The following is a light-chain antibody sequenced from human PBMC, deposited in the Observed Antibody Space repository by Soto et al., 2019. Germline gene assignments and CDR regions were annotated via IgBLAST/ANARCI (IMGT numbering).Light chain of an antibody. V-gene: IGKV3-15*01. Sequence: EIMMTQSPGTLSASPGERATLSCRASQSVYSNLAWYQQKPGQAPRLLIYAVSPRAIGIPARFSGGGSGTEFTLTISSLQSEDFAVYYCQQYNKWPLTFGQGTKVEIK. CDR2: AVS. J-gene: IGKJ1*01. CDR3: QQYNKWPLT. CDR1: QSVYSN.